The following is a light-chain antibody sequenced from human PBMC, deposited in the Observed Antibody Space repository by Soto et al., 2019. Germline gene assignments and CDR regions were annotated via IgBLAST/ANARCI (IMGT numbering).Light chain of an antibody. CDR1: QSISSW. CDR2: DAS. J-gene: IGKJ1*01. Sequence: DIQMTQSPSTLSASVGDRVTITCRASQSISSWLAWYQQKPGKAPKLLIYDASSLEGGVPSRFSGSGSGTEFTLTISSLQPEDFATYYCKHYNSYPWTVGQGTKVEIK. CDR3: KHYNSYPWT. V-gene: IGKV1-5*01.